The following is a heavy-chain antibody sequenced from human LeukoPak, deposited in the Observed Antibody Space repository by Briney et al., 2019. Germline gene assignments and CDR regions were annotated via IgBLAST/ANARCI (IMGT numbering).Heavy chain of an antibody. Sequence: SETLSLTCTVSGGSISSYYWSWIRQPPGKGLEWIGYIYYSGSTYYNPSLKSRVTISVDTSKNQFSLKLSSVTAADTAVYYCARAVRYYYDSSGYRGIAFDIWGQGTMVTVSS. CDR3: ARAVRYYYDSSGYRGIAFDI. CDR2: IYYSGST. CDR1: GGSISSYY. J-gene: IGHJ3*02. D-gene: IGHD3-22*01. V-gene: IGHV4-30-4*01.